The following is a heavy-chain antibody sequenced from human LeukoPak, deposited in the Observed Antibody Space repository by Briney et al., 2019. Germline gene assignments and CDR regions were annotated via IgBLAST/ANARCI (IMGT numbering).Heavy chain of an antibody. J-gene: IGHJ3*02. CDR3: TTEGWELLGAFDI. Sequence: PGGSLRLSCAASGFTFSNAWMSWVRQAPGKGLEWVGRIKSKTDGGTTDYAAPVKGRFTISRDDSKNTLYLQMNSLKTEDTAVYYCTTEGWELLGAFDIWGQGTMVTVSS. CDR2: IKSKTDGGTT. CDR1: GFTFSNAW. D-gene: IGHD1-26*01. V-gene: IGHV3-15*01.